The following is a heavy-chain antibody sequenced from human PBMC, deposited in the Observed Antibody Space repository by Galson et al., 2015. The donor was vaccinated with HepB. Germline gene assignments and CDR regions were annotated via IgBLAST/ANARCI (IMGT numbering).Heavy chain of an antibody. J-gene: IGHJ3*02. D-gene: IGHD4-23*01. CDR3: ATAEVARDYGGNGAFDI. Sequence: VKVSCKVSGYTFTDYYMHWVQQAPGKGLEWMGLVDPEDGETIYAEKFQGRVTITADTSTDTAYMVLSSLRSEDTAVYYCATAEVARDYGGNGAFDIWGQGTMVTVSS. V-gene: IGHV1-69-2*01. CDR1: GYTFTDYY. CDR2: VDPEDGET.